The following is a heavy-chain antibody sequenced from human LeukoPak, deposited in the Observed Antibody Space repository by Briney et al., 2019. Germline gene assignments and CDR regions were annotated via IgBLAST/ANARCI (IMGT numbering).Heavy chain of an antibody. CDR2: ISSSSSTR. J-gene: IGHJ3*02. D-gene: IGHD1-26*01. V-gene: IGHV3-48*01. Sequence: GGSLRLSCAASGFTFSSYSMNWVRQAPGKGLEWVSYISSSSSTRYYADSVKGRVTTSRDNAKTSLYLQMNSLRAEDTAVYYCARDPAPEYSGSYWDDASDIWGQGTMVTVSS. CDR3: ARDPAPEYSGSYWDDASDI. CDR1: GFTFSSYS.